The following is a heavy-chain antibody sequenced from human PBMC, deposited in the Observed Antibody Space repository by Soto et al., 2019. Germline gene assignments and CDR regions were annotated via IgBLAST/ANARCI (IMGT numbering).Heavy chain of an antibody. J-gene: IGHJ6*02. V-gene: IGHV3-23*01. CDR2: ISGNGGST. Sequence: GGSLRLSCAASGFTFSSYAMSWVRQAPGKGLEWVSAISGNGGSTYYADSVKGRFTISRDNSKNTLYLQMNSLRAEDTAVYYCAKHSGSYYYYYYGMDVWGQGTTVTVSS. D-gene: IGHD1-26*01. CDR1: GFTFSSYA. CDR3: AKHSGSYYYYYYGMDV.